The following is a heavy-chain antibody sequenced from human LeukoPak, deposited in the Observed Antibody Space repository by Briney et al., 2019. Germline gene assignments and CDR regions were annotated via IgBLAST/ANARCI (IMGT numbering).Heavy chain of an antibody. CDR3: ARRSYSSGSCDY. CDR1: GGSISSSSYY. D-gene: IGHD6-19*01. CDR2: IYYSGST. Sequence: PSETLSLTCTVSGGSISSSSYYWGWIRQPPGKGLEWIGSIYYSGSTYYNPSLKSRVTISVDTSKNQFSPKLSSVTAADTAVYYCARRSYSSGSCDYWGQGTLVTASS. J-gene: IGHJ4*02. V-gene: IGHV4-39*01.